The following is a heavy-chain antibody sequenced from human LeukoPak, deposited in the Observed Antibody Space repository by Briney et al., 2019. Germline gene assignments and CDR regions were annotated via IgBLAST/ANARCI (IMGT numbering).Heavy chain of an antibody. V-gene: IGHV4-31*03. CDR1: GGSISSGGYY. J-gene: IGHJ4*02. Sequence: KASETLSLTCTVSGGSISSGGYYWGWIRQHPVKGLEWIGYIYYSGSTYYNPSLKSRLTISVDTSKNQFSLKLSSVTAADTAVYYCAREGRDDYQIFDYWGQGTLVTVSS. D-gene: IGHD3-16*01. CDR2: IYYSGST. CDR3: AREGRDDYQIFDY.